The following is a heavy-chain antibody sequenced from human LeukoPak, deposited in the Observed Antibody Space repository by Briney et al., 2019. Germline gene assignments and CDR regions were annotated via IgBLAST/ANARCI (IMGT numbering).Heavy chain of an antibody. CDR1: FXXXXXN. J-gene: IGHJ4*02. V-gene: IGHV3-23*01. D-gene: IGHD3-9*01. Sequence: FXXXXXNMKWVRXAPGKGLEWVSSISSSSGFIYYADSVKGRFTISRDNSKNTLYLQMNSLRAEDTAVYYCAKDSYYDILTGYQLFDYWGQGTLVTVSS. CDR2: ISSSSGFI. CDR3: AKDSYYDILTGYQLFDY.